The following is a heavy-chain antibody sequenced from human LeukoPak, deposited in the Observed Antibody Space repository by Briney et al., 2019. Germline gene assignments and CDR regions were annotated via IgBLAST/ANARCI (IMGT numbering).Heavy chain of an antibody. CDR3: ARQAKAVVQYIDFDF. J-gene: IGHJ4*02. CDR1: GGSFNDYY. V-gene: IGHV4-34*01. D-gene: IGHD6-19*01. Sequence: SETLSLTCAVYGGSFNDYYWSLIRQPPGKGLEWIGDINHRGSANYNPSLKSRVTISVDTSKNQFSLRLSSVTATDTAVYYCARQAKAVVQYIDFDFWGQGTLVTVSS. CDR2: INHRGSA.